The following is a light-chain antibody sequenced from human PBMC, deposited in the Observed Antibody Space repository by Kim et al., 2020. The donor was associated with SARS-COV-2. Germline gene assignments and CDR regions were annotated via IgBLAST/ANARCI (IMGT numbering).Light chain of an antibody. CDR1: QGISKW. V-gene: IGKV1-12*01. CDR3: QQTNNFPYT. J-gene: IGKJ2*01. CDR2: VAS. Sequence: DIQMTQSPSSVPASVGDRVTITCRASQGISKWLAWYQQKPGKAPKLLIYVASTLQSGVPSRFSGSGSGTDFTLTISSLQPEDFAVYYCQQTNNFPYTFGRGTKLEI.